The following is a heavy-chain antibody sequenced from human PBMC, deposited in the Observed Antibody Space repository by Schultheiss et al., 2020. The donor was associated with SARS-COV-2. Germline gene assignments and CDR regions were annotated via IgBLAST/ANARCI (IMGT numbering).Heavy chain of an antibody. CDR1: GYTFTSYG. Sequence: ASVKVSCKASGYTFTSYGISWVRQAPGQGLEWMGWISAYNGNTNYAQKLQGRVTMTTDTSTTTAYMELGSLRSDDTAVYYCARDLTYRYYDYGDYFGYWGQGTLVTVAS. D-gene: IGHD4-17*01. J-gene: IGHJ4*02. CDR3: ARDLTYRYYDYGDYFGY. CDR2: ISAYNGNT. V-gene: IGHV1-18*01.